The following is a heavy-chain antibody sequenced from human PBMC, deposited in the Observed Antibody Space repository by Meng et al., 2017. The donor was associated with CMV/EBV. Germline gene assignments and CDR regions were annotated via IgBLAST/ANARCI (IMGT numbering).Heavy chain of an antibody. CDR1: GYSISSGYY. D-gene: IGHD3-10*01. Sequence: SETLSLTCTVSGYSISSGYYWGWIRQPPGKGLEWIGSIYHSGSTYYNPSRKSRVTISVDTSKNQFSLKLSSVTAADTAVYYCARPYLFRAAGEFDAFDIWGQGTMVTVSS. J-gene: IGHJ3*02. CDR2: IYHSGST. V-gene: IGHV4-38-2*02. CDR3: ARPYLFRAAGEFDAFDI.